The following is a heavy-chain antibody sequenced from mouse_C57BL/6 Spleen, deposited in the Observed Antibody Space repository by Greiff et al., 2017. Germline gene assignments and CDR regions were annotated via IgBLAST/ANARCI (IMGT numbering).Heavy chain of an antibody. CDR2: IYPRAGST. Sequence: VQLQESGPELVKPGASVKLSCKASGYTFTSYDINWVKRRPGQGLEWIGWIYPRAGSTKYNEKFKGKATLTVDTSASTAHMALHSLASEVSAVYFGARSEGYYVLFDCWGPGTTLTASS. D-gene: IGHD2-1*01. CDR3: ARSEGYYVLFDC. CDR1: GYTFTSYD. J-gene: IGHJ2*01. V-gene: IGHV1-85*01.